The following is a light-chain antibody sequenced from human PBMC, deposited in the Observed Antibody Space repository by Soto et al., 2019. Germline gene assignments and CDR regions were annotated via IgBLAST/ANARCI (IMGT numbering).Light chain of an antibody. Sequence: QSALTQPPSASGSPGQSVTISCTGTSSDVGGYNYVSWYQQHPGKAPKLMIYEVTKRPSGVPDRFSGSKSGNTASLTVAGLQAEDEADYYCNSYAGSNIVVFGGGTQLTVL. J-gene: IGLJ2*01. V-gene: IGLV2-8*01. CDR3: NSYAGSNIVV. CDR1: SSDVGGYNY. CDR2: EVT.